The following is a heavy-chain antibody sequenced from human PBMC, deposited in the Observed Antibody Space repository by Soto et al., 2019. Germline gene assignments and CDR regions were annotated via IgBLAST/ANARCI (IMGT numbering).Heavy chain of an antibody. D-gene: IGHD6-6*01. CDR2: FDPEDGET. V-gene: IGHV1-24*01. CDR3: ATRNRSSYYFDY. CDR1: GYTLTELS. Sequence: ASVKVSCKVSGYTLTELSMHWVRQAPGKGLEWMGSFDPEDGETIYAQKFQGRVTMTEDTSTDTAYMELSSLRSEDTAVYYCATRNRSSYYFDYWGQGTLVTVSS. J-gene: IGHJ4*02.